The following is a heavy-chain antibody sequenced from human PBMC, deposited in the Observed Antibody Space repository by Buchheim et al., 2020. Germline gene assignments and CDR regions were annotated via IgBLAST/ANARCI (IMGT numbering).Heavy chain of an antibody. V-gene: IGHV3-74*01. CDR3: ATDHYDNSGDSSFDY. J-gene: IGHJ4*02. CDR1: GFTFSNLW. CDR2: IISDGSSK. Sequence: EVQLVQSGGGLVQPGGSLRLSCAASGFTFSNLWMHWVRQVPGKGLVWVSTIISDGSSKSHADSVKGRFTISRDNAKNTLYLQMNSLRAEDTGVYYCATDHYDNSGDSSFDYWGQGTL. D-gene: IGHD3-22*01.